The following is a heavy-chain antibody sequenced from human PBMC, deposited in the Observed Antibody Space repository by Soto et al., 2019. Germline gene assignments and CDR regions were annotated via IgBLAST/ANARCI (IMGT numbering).Heavy chain of an antibody. D-gene: IGHD1-1*01. CDR1: GDSVSSNNAA. CDR3: ARDDGPRTTRRFDA. CDR2: TYYYRSKWYI. Sequence: PLQTLSLTCDISGDSVSSNNAAWNWIRQSPSRGLEWLGRTYYYRSKWYIDYAVSVKSRISINADASKNQVSLQLNAVTPDDTAVYYCARDDGPRTTRRFDAWGQGILVTVSS. J-gene: IGHJ5*02. V-gene: IGHV6-1*01.